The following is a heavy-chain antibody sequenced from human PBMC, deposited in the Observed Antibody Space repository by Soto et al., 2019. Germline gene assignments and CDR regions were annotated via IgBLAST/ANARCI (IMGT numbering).Heavy chain of an antibody. CDR1: GYTFTSCY. J-gene: IGHJ6*02. Sequence: ASVKVFCKASGYTFTSCYMHWVRQAPGQGLEWMGIINPSGGSTSYAQKFQGRVTMTRDTSTSTVYMELSSLRSEDTAVYYCARDLTRLLWFGELLIYYYGMDVWGQGTTVTVSS. CDR3: ARDLTRLLWFGELLIYYYGMDV. D-gene: IGHD3-10*01. V-gene: IGHV1-46*01. CDR2: INPSGGST.